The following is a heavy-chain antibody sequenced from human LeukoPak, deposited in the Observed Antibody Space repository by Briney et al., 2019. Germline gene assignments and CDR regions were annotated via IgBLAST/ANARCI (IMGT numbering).Heavy chain of an antibody. D-gene: IGHD3-22*01. CDR2: IIPIFGTA. J-gene: IGHJ4*02. V-gene: IGHV1-69*05. CDR1: GGTFSSYA. Sequence: SVKVSCKASGGTFSSYAMSWVRQAPGQGLEWMGRIIPIFGTANYAQKFQGRVTITTDESTSTAYMVPSRLRSEDTGVYYCARNSLGYDSSGYYFRGFDYWGQGTLVTVSS. CDR3: ARNSLGYDSSGYYFRGFDY.